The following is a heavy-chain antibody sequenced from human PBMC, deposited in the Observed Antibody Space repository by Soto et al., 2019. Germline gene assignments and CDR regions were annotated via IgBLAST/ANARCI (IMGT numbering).Heavy chain of an antibody. CDR1: GFTFSSYG. J-gene: IGHJ4*02. V-gene: IGHV3-33*01. Sequence: QVDLVESGGGVVQPGRSLRLSCAASGFTFSSYGMHWVRQAPGKGLEWLAAIWFDGSNEYYADSVKGRFTVSRDNSKNTLYLQVNSLRAEDTAVYYCARDSTHRLFDYWGQGTLVTVSS. CDR3: ARDSTHRLFDY. CDR2: IWFDGSNE.